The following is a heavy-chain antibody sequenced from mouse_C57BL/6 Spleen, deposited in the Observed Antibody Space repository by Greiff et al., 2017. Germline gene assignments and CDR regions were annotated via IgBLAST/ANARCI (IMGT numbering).Heavy chain of an antibody. J-gene: IGHJ2*01. CDR3: ARVDMADY. CDR2: INPNNGGT. V-gene: IGHV1-26*01. Sequence: EVQLQQSGPELVKPGASVKISCKASGYTFTDYYMNWVKQSHGKSLEWIGDINPNNGGTSYNQKFKGKATLTVDKSSSTAYMELRSLTSEDSAVYYCARVDMADYWGQGTTLTVSS. D-gene: IGHD1-1*02. CDR1: GYTFTDYY.